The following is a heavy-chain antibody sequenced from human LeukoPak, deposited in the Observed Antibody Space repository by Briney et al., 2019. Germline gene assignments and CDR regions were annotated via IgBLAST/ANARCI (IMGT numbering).Heavy chain of an antibody. CDR2: ISYDGSNK. J-gene: IGHJ4*02. CDR3: ARDDSSGYYYASLDY. V-gene: IGHV3-30-3*01. CDR1: GFTFSSYA. Sequence: GGSLRLSCAASGFTFSSYAMHWVRQAPGKGLEWVAVISYDGSNKYYADSVKGRFTISRDNPKNTLYLQMNSLRAEDTAVYYCARDDSSGYYYASLDYWGQGTLVTVSS. D-gene: IGHD3-22*01.